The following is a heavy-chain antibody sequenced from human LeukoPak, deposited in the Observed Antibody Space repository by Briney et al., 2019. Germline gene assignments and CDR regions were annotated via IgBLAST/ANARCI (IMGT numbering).Heavy chain of an antibody. D-gene: IGHD3-22*01. CDR3: ARDSSGYTYRGDYYYYYMDV. V-gene: IGHV4-39*07. J-gene: IGHJ6*03. CDR1: GGSISSSSYY. CDR2: IHYSGST. Sequence: PSETLSLTCTVSGGSISSSSYYWGWIRQPPGKGLEWIGSIHYSGSTNYNPSLKSRVTISLDTSKNQFSLKLSSVTAADTAVYYCARDSSGYTYRGDYYYYYMDVWGKGTTVTVSS.